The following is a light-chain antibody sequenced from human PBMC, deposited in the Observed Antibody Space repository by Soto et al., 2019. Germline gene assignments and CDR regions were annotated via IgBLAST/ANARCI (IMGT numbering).Light chain of an antibody. CDR1: QSVSSSY. Sequence: ELVLTQSPGTLSLSPGERATLSCRASQSVSSSYLAWYQHKPGQAPRLLIYGASSRATGIPDRFSGSGSGTDFTLTISRLEPEYVAVYYCQQYGSSPHTFGQGTKLEIK. CDR3: QQYGSSPHT. CDR2: GAS. V-gene: IGKV3-20*01. J-gene: IGKJ2*01.